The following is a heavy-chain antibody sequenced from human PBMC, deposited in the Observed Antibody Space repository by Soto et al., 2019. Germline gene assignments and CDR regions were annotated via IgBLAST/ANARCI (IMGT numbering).Heavy chain of an antibody. V-gene: IGHV3-23*01. D-gene: IGHD2-2*03. CDR3: ANSPSWILG. Sequence: GGSLRLSCAASGFTFSNFAMSWVRQPPGKGLEWVSTIGGSGGTYYPDSVKGRFTISRDNSKNTLYLQMTSLRAEDTAVYYCANSPSWILGWGQGTQVTVSS. CDR1: GFTFSNFA. J-gene: IGHJ4*02. CDR2: IGGSGGT.